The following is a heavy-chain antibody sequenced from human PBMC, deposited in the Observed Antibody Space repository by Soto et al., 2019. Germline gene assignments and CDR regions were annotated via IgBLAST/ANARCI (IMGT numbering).Heavy chain of an antibody. CDR2: VWSAGSNQ. Sequence: QVQLVESGGGVVQPGGSLRVSCAASGFTFSRHGMHWVRQAPGKGLEWVAVVWSAGSNQQYADSVRGQFTISRDNSKNTLSLQMNSLRAEDTAVYYCARESTYRYDSGSGRTDSNYMDVWGKGTTVTVSS. J-gene: IGHJ6*03. V-gene: IGHV3-33*01. D-gene: IGHD3-10*01. CDR3: ARESTYRYDSGSGRTDSNYMDV. CDR1: GFTFSRHG.